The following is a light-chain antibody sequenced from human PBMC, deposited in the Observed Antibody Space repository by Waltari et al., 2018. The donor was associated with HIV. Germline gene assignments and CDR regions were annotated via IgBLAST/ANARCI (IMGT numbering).Light chain of an antibody. CDR3: GTWDTSLSAGV. J-gene: IGLJ3*02. CDR2: DNN. CDR1: SSNIGNNY. Sequence: QSVLTQPPSVSAAPGQKVVISCSGSSSNIGNNYVSWFQQLPGTAPNFIIFDNNKRPPGIPYLFSGSRSGTSATLTITGLQTGDEADYYCGTWDTSLSAGVFGGGTKVTVL. V-gene: IGLV1-51*01.